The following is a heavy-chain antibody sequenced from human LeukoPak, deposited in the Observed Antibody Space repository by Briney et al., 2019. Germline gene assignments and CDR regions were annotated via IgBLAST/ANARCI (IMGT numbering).Heavy chain of an antibody. CDR3: ARGKTYYDISKDAFDI. V-gene: IGHV4-31*03. D-gene: IGHD3-22*01. CDR1: GGSISNGGYY. J-gene: IGHJ3*02. CDR2: IYDSGTT. Sequence: SQTLSLTCTVSGGSISNGGYYWSWIRQHPGKGLEWIGYIYDSGTTYYNPALKSRVTISVDTSKNQFSLKLSSVTAADTAVYYCARGKTYYDISKDAFDIWGQGTMVTVSS.